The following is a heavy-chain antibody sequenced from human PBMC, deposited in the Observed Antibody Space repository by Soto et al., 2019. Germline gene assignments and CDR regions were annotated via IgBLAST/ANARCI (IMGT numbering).Heavy chain of an antibody. CDR2: IDPSDSYT. CDR1: GYSFTSYW. D-gene: IGHD2-2*01. CDR3: ASRSILEYGAFDI. V-gene: IGHV5-10-1*01. J-gene: IGHJ3*02. Sequence: HGESLKISCKGSGYSFTSYWISWVRQMPGKGLEWMGRIDPSDSYTNYSPSFQGHVTISAGKSISTAYLQWSSLKASDTAMYYCASRSILEYGAFDIWGQGTMVTVSS.